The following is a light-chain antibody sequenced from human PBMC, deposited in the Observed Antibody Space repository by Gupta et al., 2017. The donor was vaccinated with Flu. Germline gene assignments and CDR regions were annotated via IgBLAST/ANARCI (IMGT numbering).Light chain of an antibody. J-gene: IGLJ1*01. CDR3: CPFGGNYYV. Sequence: QSALTQPRSVSGSPGQSVTISCTETSSDVGGYNYVSWYQQHPGKAPKVLIYDVTKRPSGVPDRFSGSKSGNTASLTISGLQAEDEADYYCCPFGGNYYVCGTVTRVTVL. V-gene: IGLV2-11*01. CDR1: SSDVGGYNY. CDR2: DVT.